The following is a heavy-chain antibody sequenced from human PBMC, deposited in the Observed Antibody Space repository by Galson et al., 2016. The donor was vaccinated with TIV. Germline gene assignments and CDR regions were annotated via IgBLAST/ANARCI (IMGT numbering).Heavy chain of an antibody. CDR3: ARVNWARAFDY. D-gene: IGHD7-27*01. V-gene: IGHV1-2*02. J-gene: IGHJ4*02. Sequence: SVKVSCKASGYIFINYYIHWVRQAPGQGLEWLGWFNPDSGATQYAQKFQGRVTMTRDTSISTAYMALRRLISDDTAVYYCARVNWARAFDYWGQGTQVTVSS. CDR1: GYIFINYY. CDR2: FNPDSGAT.